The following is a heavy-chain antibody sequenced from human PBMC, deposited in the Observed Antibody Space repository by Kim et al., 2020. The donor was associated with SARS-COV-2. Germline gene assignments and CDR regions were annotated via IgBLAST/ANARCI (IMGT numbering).Heavy chain of an antibody. CDR3: AKDCAVGAENWFDP. D-gene: IGHD1-26*01. CDR2: IWYDGSNK. Sequence: GGSLRLSCAASGFTFSSYGMHWVRQAPGKGLEWVAGIWYDGSNKYYADSVKGRFTISRDNSKNTLYLQMNSLRAEDTAVYYCAKDCAVGAENWFDPWGQGTLVTVSS. CDR1: GFTFSSYG. V-gene: IGHV3-33*06. J-gene: IGHJ5*02.